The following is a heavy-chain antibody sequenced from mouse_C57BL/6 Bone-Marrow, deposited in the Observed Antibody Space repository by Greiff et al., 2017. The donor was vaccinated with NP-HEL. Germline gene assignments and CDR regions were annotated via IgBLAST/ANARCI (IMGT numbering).Heavy chain of an antibody. Sequence: QVQLQQPGAELVKPGASVKLSCKASGYTFTSYWMHWVKQRPGRGLEWIGRIDPNSGGTKYNEKFKSKATLTVDKPSSTAYMRCSSLTSEDSGVYCWGGWGGYDEAWFAYWGQGTLVTVSA. CDR3: GGWGGYDEAWFAY. CDR2: IDPNSGGT. CDR1: GYTFTSYW. J-gene: IGHJ3*01. D-gene: IGHD2-2*01. V-gene: IGHV1-72*01.